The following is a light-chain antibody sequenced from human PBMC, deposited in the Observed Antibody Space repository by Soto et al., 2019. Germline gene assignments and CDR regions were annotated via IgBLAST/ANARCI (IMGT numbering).Light chain of an antibody. CDR3: CSYADNNNWV. CDR2: EGN. Sequence: QSALTQPASVSGSPGQSITISCTGATSGLENYQFVSWYQHHPGKAPKVIIFEGNKRPSGVSYRFSGSKSGNTASLTISGLQAEDEGDYYCCSYADNNNWVFGGGTKLTVL. V-gene: IGLV2-23*01. J-gene: IGLJ3*02. CDR1: TSGLENYQF.